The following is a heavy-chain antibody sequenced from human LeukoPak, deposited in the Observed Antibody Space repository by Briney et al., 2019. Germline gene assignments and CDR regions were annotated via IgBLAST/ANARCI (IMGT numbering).Heavy chain of an antibody. CDR3: ARDIPTTVTTDLFDY. V-gene: IGHV3-33*01. CDR1: GFTFSSYG. D-gene: IGHD4-17*01. Sequence: PGGSLRLSCAASGFTFSSYGMHWVRQAPGKGLEWVAVIWYDGSNKYYADSVKGRFTISRDNSKNTVYLQMNSLRGEDTAVYYCARDIPTTVTTDLFDYWGQGALVTVSS. J-gene: IGHJ4*02. CDR2: IWYDGSNK.